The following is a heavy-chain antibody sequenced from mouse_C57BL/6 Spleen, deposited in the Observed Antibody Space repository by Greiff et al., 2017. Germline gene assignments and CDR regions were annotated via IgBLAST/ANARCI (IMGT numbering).Heavy chain of an antibody. D-gene: IGHD2-1*01. V-gene: IGHV1-55*01. Sequence: QVQLKQPGAELVKPGASVKMSCKASGYTFTSYWITWVKQRPGQGLEWIGDIYPGSGSTNYNEKFKSKATLTVDTSSSTADMQLSSLTSEDSAVYYCARSYGNYGYFDVWGTGTTVTVSS. CDR3: ARSYGNYGYFDV. J-gene: IGHJ1*03. CDR1: GYTFTSYW. CDR2: IYPGSGST.